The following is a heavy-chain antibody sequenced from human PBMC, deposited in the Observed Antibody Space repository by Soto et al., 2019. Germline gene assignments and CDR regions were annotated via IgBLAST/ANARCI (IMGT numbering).Heavy chain of an antibody. CDR2: INHSGST. CDR1: GGSFSGYY. V-gene: IGHV4-34*01. CDR3: ARGRRRGYCSGGSCSRGYYYYYGMDV. Sequence: PSETLSLTCAVYGGSFSGYYWSWIRQPPGKGLEWIGEINHSGSTNYNPSLKSRVTISVDTSKNQFSLKLSSVTAADTAVYYCARGRRRGYCSGGSCSRGYYYYYGMDVWGQGTTVT. D-gene: IGHD2-15*01. J-gene: IGHJ6*02.